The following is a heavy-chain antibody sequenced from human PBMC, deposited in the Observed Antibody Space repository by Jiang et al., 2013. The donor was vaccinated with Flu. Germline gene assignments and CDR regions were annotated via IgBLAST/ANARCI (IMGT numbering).Heavy chain of an antibody. V-gene: IGHV4-59*01. D-gene: IGHD6-19*01. CDR3: ARAAGYSSALFDS. Sequence: GSGLVKPSETLSLTCTVSGGSIHSYFWSWIRQPPGKGLEWIGYIYYTGSTNYDPSLKSRVTISLDTSNNQFSLKLTSVTPADTAVYFCARAAGYSSALFDSWGQGRLVTVSS. CDR2: IYYTGST. CDR1: GGSIHSYF. J-gene: IGHJ4*02.